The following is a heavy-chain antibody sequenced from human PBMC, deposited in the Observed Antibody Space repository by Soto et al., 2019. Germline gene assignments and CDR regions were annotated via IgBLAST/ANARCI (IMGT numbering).Heavy chain of an antibody. CDR3: AADRPGVGATTG. Sequence: ASVKVSCKASGFTFTSSAVQWVRQARGQRLEWIGWIVVGSGNTNYAQKFQERVTITRDMSTSTAYMELSSLRSEDTAVYYCAADRPGVGATTGWGRGTLVTVSS. V-gene: IGHV1-58*01. D-gene: IGHD1-26*01. CDR2: IVVGSGNT. CDR1: GFTFTSSA. J-gene: IGHJ4*02.